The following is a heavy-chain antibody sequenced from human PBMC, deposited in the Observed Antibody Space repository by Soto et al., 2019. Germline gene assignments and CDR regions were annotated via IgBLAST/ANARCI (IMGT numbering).Heavy chain of an antibody. Sequence: GGSLRLSCAASGFTFSSYGMHWVRQAPGKGLEWVAVIWYDGSNKYYADSVKGRFTISRDNSKNTLYLQMNSLRAEDTAVYYCARETYYYDSSGYFVAFDIWGQGTMVTVSS. V-gene: IGHV3-33*01. D-gene: IGHD3-22*01. CDR1: GFTFSSYG. CDR2: IWYDGSNK. CDR3: ARETYYYDSSGYFVAFDI. J-gene: IGHJ3*02.